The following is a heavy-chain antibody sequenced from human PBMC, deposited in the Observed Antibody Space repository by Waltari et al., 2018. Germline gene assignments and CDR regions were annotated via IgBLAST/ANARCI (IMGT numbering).Heavy chain of an antibody. Sequence: EVQLVESGGGLVQPGGSLRLSCAASGFTFSSYSMNWVRQAPGKGLECVSYISSSSSTIYYADSVKGRFTISRDNAKNSLYLQMNSLRAEDTAVYYCARDRNSDAFDIWGQGTMVTVSS. J-gene: IGHJ3*02. CDR3: ARDRNSDAFDI. D-gene: IGHD1-7*01. CDR1: GFTFSSYS. CDR2: ISSSSSTI. V-gene: IGHV3-48*01.